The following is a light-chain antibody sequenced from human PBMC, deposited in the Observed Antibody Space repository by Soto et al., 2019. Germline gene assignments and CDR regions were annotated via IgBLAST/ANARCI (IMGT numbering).Light chain of an antibody. CDR3: QQYGTFPFS. Sequence: PGESATLSCRANQVVSSSYLAWYQQKPGQAPRLLIYHASDRATGVPDRFSGSGSGTDFALTITRLEPEDFALFYCQQYGTFPFSFGQGTKLAIK. V-gene: IGKV3-20*01. CDR2: HAS. CDR1: QVVSSSY. J-gene: IGKJ2*01.